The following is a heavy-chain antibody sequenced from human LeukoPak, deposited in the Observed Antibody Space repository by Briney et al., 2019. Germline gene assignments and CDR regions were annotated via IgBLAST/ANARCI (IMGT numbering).Heavy chain of an antibody. CDR1: GGTFSSYT. D-gene: IGHD2-2*01. V-gene: IGHV1-69*02. J-gene: IGHJ5*02. CDR3: ASGPRYCSSTSCYRP. CDR2: IIPILGIA. Sequence: SVKVSCKASGGTFSSYTISWVRQAPGQGLEWMGRIIPILGIANYAQKFQGRVTITADKSTSTAYMELSSLRSEDTAVYYCASGPRYCSSTSCYRPWGQGTLVTVSS.